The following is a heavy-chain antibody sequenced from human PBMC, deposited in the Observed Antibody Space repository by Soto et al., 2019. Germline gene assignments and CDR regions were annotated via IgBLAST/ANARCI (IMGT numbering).Heavy chain of an antibody. CDR3: ERGLHDYDNTGYHPAYFDY. D-gene: IGHD3-22*01. CDR1: GGTFSSSD. V-gene: IGHV1-69*01. J-gene: IGHJ4*02. CDR2: IIPIVSTA. Sequence: QVQLVQSGAELKKPGSSVKFSCEASGGTFSSSDINWVRQAPGQGLEWMGGIIPIVSTAKYAQKFQGRVTTNADESTSTVYMELTGLTFDDPAVYYCERGLHDYDNTGYHPAYFDYWGQGNLVTVSS.